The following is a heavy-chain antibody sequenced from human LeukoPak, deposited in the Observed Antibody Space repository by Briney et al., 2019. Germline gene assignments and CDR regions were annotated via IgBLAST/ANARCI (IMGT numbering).Heavy chain of an antibody. CDR3: AKGSYGSGSYVDY. Sequence: DSVKGRFTISRDNSKNTLYLQMNSLRAEDTALYYCAKGSYGSGSYVDYWGQGTLITVSS. V-gene: IGHV3-30*02. J-gene: IGHJ4*02. D-gene: IGHD3-10*01.